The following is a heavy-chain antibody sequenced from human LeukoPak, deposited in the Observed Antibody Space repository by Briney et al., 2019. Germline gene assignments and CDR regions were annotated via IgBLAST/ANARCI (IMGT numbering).Heavy chain of an antibody. CDR3: AREWHHVFDY. V-gene: IGHV4-61*08. CDR1: GGSISSGDYY. CDR2: IYPRESP. J-gene: IGHJ4*02. D-gene: IGHD5-12*01. Sequence: SETLSLTCIVSGGSISSGDYYWSWLRQPPGKGLEWIGRIYPRESPNYTPSLKSRVIMSVDKSENQFSLKLRSVTAADTAVYYCAREWHHVFDYWGQGNLVTVS.